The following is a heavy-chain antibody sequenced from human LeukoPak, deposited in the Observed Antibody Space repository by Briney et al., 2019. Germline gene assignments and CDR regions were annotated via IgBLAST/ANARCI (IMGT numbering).Heavy chain of an antibody. J-gene: IGHJ6*03. CDR2: ISSSSSYI. V-gene: IGHV3-21*01. Sequence: GGSLRLSSAAYGFTSSSYSMNWDRQAPGKGLEWVSSISSSSSYIYYADSVKGRFTISRDNAKNSLYLQMNSLRAEDTAVYYCARYSEKGLWYYYYYMDVWGKGTTVTVSS. D-gene: IGHD2-15*01. CDR3: ARYSEKGLWYYYYYMDV. CDR1: GFTSSSYS.